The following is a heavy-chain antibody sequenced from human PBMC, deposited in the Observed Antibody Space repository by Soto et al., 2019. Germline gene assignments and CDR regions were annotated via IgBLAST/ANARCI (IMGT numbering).Heavy chain of an antibody. CDR3: TTDPGGVTYYYDSSGYYTSFGYFDL. CDR2: IKSKTDGGTT. Sequence: GGSLRLSCAASGFTFSNAWMSWVRQAPGKGLEWVGRIKSKTDGGTTDYAAPVKGRFTISRDDSKNTLYLQMNSLKTEDTAVYYCTTDPGGVTYYYDSSGYYTSFGYFDLWGRGTLVTVSS. J-gene: IGHJ2*01. D-gene: IGHD3-22*01. CDR1: GFTFSNAW. V-gene: IGHV3-15*01.